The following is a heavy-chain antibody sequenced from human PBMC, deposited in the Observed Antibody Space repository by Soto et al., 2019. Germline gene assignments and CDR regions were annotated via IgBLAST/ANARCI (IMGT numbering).Heavy chain of an antibody. CDR1: GYTFTSYN. CDR3: ARERAGITMVRGVIPWYFDL. V-gene: IGHV1-8*01. Sequence: GASVKVSCKASGYTFTSYNINWVRQATGQGLEWMGWMNPNSGNTGYAQKFQGRVTMTRNTSISTAYMELSSLRSEDTAVYYCARERAGITMVRGVIPWYFDLWGRGTLVTVSS. J-gene: IGHJ2*01. D-gene: IGHD3-10*01. CDR2: MNPNSGNT.